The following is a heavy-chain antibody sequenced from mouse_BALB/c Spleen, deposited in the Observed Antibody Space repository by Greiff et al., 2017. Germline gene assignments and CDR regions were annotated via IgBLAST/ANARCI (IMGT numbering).Heavy chain of an antibody. CDR2: ISDGGSYT. J-gene: IGHJ2*01. CDR3: ARGGSYYFDY. V-gene: IGHV5-4*02. Sequence: EVQLQESGGGLVKPGGSLKLSCAASGFTFSDYYMYWVRQTPEKRLEWVATISDGGSYTYYPDSVKGRFTISRDNAKNNLYLQMSSLKSEDTAMYYCARGGSYYFDYWGQGTTLTVSS. CDR1: GFTFSDYY.